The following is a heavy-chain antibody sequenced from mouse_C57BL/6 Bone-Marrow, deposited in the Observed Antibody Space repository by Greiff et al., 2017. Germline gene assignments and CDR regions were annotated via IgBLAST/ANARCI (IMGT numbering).Heavy chain of an antibody. D-gene: IGHD1-1*01. Sequence: EVQRVESGGGLVKPGGSLKLSCAASGFTFSSYAMSWVRQTPEKRLEWVATISDGGSYTYYPDNVKGRFTISRYNAKNNLDLQMSHLKSEDTAMYYCARYGDYGSSLRFAYWGQGTLVTVSA. V-gene: IGHV5-4*01. CDR1: GFTFSSYA. J-gene: IGHJ3*01. CDR3: ARYGDYGSSLRFAY. CDR2: ISDGGSYT.